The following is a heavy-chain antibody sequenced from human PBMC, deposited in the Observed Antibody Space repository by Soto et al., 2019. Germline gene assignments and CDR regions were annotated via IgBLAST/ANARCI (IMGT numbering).Heavy chain of an antibody. J-gene: IGHJ4*02. CDR2: ISYDGSNK. V-gene: IGHV3-30-3*01. Sequence: RLSCAASGFTFSSYAMHWVRQAPGKGLEWVAVISYDGSNKYYADSVKGRFTISRDNSKNTLYLQMNSLRAEDTAVYYCARGYSSSWDFDYWGQGTLVTVSS. D-gene: IGHD6-6*01. CDR3: ARGYSSSWDFDY. CDR1: GFTFSSYA.